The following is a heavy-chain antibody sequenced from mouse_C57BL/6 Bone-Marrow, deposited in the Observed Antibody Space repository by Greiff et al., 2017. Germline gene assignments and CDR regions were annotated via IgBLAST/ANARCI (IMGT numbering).Heavy chain of an antibody. CDR1: GYAFSSSW. CDR3: ARRLGYYFDY. CDR2: IYPGDGDT. J-gene: IGHJ2*01. Sequence: LVESGPELVKPGASVKISCKASGYAFSSSWMNWVKQRPGKGLEWIGRIYPGDGDTNYNGKFKGKATLTADKSSSTAYMQLSSLTSEDSAVYFCARRLGYYFDYWGQGTTLTVSS. V-gene: IGHV1-82*01. D-gene: IGHD4-1*01.